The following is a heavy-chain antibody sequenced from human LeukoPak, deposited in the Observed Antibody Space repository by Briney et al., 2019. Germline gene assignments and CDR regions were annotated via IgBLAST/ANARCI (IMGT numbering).Heavy chain of an antibody. CDR3: AKDPHAKVVPAAIVY. CDR1: GFTFSSYA. Sequence: GGPLRLSCAASGFTFSSYAMSWVRQAPGKGLEWVSAISGSGGSTYYADSVKGRFTISRDNSKNTLYLQMNSLRAEDTAVYYCAKDPHAKVVPAAIVYWGQGTLVTVSS. CDR2: ISGSGGST. D-gene: IGHD2-2*01. V-gene: IGHV3-23*01. J-gene: IGHJ4*02.